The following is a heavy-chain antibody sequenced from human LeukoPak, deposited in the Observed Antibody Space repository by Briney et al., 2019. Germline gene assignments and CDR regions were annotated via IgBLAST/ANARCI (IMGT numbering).Heavy chain of an antibody. CDR3: ARDVGYDFWSGSAHWFDP. D-gene: IGHD3-3*01. Sequence: GGSLRLSCSASRLTFSTYWMSWVRQAPGKGLEWVANIKQDESEKYYVDSVKGRFTISRDNAKSILYLQMNSLRADDTAVYYCARDVGYDFWSGSAHWFDPWGQGTLVTVSS. CDR1: RLTFSTYW. J-gene: IGHJ5*02. CDR2: IKQDESEK. V-gene: IGHV3-7*01.